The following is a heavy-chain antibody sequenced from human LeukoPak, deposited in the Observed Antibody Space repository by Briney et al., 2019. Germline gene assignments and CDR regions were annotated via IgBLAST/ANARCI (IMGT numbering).Heavy chain of an antibody. CDR3: ARVEVNPPTYYYDSSGLGDAFDI. CDR1: GYTFTSYA. CDR2: INTNTGNP. J-gene: IGHJ3*02. D-gene: IGHD3-22*01. V-gene: IGHV7-4-1*02. Sequence: GASVKVSCKASGYTFTSYAMNWVRQAPGQGLEWMGWINTNTGNPTYAQGFTGRFVFSLDTSVSTAYLQISSLKAEDTAVYYCARVEVNPPTYYYDSSGLGDAFDIWGQGTMVTVSS.